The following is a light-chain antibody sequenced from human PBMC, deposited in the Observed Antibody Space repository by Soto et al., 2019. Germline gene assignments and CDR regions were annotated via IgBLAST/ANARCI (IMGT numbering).Light chain of an antibody. CDR2: GAS. J-gene: IGKJ2*01. CDR3: QRYGSSPPFT. V-gene: IGKV3-20*01. Sequence: EIVLTQSPGTLSLSPGERATLSCRASQRVSSSYLAWYQQKPGQAPRLLIYGASTRATGIPDRFSGSGSRTDFTFTISRLEPEDFAVYFCQRYGSSPPFTFGQGTKVEI. CDR1: QRVSSSY.